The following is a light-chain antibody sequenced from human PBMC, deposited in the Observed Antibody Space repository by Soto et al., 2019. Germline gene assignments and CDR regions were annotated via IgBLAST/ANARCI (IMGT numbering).Light chain of an antibody. CDR3: QQYNNWPFPG. Sequence: EIVMTQSPATLSVSPGERATLSCRASQSVSSNLAWYQQKPGQAPRLLIYGASTRATGIPARFSGSGSGTEFTLTISSLQSEDFAVYYCQQYNNWPFPGFGQGTKVEIK. J-gene: IGKJ1*01. CDR1: QSVSSN. V-gene: IGKV3-15*01. CDR2: GAS.